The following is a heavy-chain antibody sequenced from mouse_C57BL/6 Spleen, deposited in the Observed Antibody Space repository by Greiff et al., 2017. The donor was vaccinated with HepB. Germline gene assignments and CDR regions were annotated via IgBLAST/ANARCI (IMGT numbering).Heavy chain of an antibody. CDR1: GFTFSSYG. D-gene: IGHD1-1*01. CDR2: ISSGGSYT. J-gene: IGHJ2*01. V-gene: IGHV5-6*01. CDR3: ARSNYYGSSPYFDY. Sequence: DVQLVESGGDLVKPGGSLKLSCAASGFTFSSYGMSWVRQTPDKRLEWVATISSGGSYTYYPDSVKGRFTISRDNAKNTLYLQMSSLKSEDTAMYYCARSNYYGSSPYFDYWGQGTTLTVSS.